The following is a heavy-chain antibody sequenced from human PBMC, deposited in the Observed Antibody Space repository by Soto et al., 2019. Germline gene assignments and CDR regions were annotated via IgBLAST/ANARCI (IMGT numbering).Heavy chain of an antibody. CDR2: IKSKTDGGTT. Sequence: GGSLRLSCAASGFTFSNAWINWVRQAPGKGLEWVGRIKSKTDGGTTDYAAPVKGRFAISRDDSNNMVYLQMNSLKIEDTAFYYCTTDSYSTIIIVRFDYWGQGTLVTVSS. V-gene: IGHV3-15*07. J-gene: IGHJ4*02. D-gene: IGHD3-22*01. CDR3: TTDSYSTIIIVRFDY. CDR1: GFTFSNAW.